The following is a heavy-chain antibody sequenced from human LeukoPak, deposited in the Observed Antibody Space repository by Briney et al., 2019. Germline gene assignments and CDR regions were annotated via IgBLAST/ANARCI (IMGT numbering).Heavy chain of an antibody. V-gene: IGHV3-48*03. Sequence: GGSLRLSCAASGFSLSYHDMNWVRQSPGKGLEWVSSITSSGNTIYYADSVKGRFTISRDNAKNSVYLQMNSLRDEDTAVYYCARRFSVTMIVVVNHGVFDIWGQGTMVTVSS. CDR3: ARRFSVTMIVVVNHGVFDI. CDR2: ITSSGNTI. J-gene: IGHJ3*02. CDR1: GFSLSYHD. D-gene: IGHD3-22*01.